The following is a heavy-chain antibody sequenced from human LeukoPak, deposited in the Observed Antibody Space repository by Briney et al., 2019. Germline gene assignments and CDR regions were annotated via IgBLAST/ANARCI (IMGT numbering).Heavy chain of an antibody. Sequence: ASVKVSCKSSGYTFTTYGISWMRQAPGQSLEWMGWISPYDSNTKYAQKLQGRVTMTTDTSTNTAYMEVRSLRSDDTAVYYCAREAPVAAGSDAFDIWGQGTMVTVSS. D-gene: IGHD6-19*01. CDR2: ISPYDSNT. CDR1: GYTFTTYG. J-gene: IGHJ3*02. V-gene: IGHV1-18*01. CDR3: AREAPVAAGSDAFDI.